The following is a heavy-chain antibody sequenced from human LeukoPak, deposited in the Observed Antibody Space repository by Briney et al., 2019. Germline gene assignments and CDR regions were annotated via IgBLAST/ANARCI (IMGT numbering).Heavy chain of an antibody. V-gene: IGHV1-18*01. CDR2: ISAYNGNT. J-gene: IGHJ4*02. CDR3: ARDGYWRGASCFDY. D-gene: IGHD2-15*01. Sequence: GTSVKVSCKASGYTFTVYYMHWVRQAPGQGLEWMGWISAYNGNTNYAQKLQGRVTITTDTSTSTAYMEMRSLRSEDTAVYYCARDGYWRGASCFDYWGQGTLVTVSS. CDR1: GYTFTVYY.